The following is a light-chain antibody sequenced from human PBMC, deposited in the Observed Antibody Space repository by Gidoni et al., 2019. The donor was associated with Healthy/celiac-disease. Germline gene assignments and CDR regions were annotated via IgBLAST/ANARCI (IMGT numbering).Light chain of an antibody. V-gene: IGLV2-14*01. CDR2: EVS. Sequence: QSALTQPASVSGSPGQSITISCTGTSSDVGGYNYVSWYQQHPGKAPKLMIYEVSNRPSGVSNRFSGSKSGNTASLIISGLQAEDEADYYCSSYTSSSTLEIGGGTKLTVL. CDR3: SSYTSSSTLE. J-gene: IGLJ2*01. CDR1: SSDVGGYNY.